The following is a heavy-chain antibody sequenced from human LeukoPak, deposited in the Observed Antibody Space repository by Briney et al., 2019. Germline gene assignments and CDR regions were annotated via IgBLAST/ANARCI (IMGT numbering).Heavy chain of an antibody. CDR1: GFTFSSYA. J-gene: IGHJ4*02. V-gene: IGHV3-23*01. Sequence: TGGSLRLSCAASGFTFSSYAMSWVRQAPGKGLEWVSVISGSGGNTYYADSVKGRFTISRDNSKNTLYLQMNSLRAEDTAVYYCARGYYYDSSGYSNSLDYWGQGTLVTVSS. CDR2: ISGSGGNT. D-gene: IGHD3-22*01. CDR3: ARGYYYDSSGYSNSLDY.